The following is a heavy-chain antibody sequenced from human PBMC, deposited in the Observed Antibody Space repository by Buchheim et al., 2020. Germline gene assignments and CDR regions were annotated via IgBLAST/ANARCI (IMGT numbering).Heavy chain of an antibody. D-gene: IGHD3-22*01. CDR1: GFTFSSYG. CDR3: ASPPNYYDSSGYYDN. V-gene: IGHV3-30*19. CDR2: IWYDGSNK. J-gene: IGHJ4*02. Sequence: QVQLVESGGGVVQPGRSLRLSCAASGFTFSSYGMHWVRQAPGKGLEWVAVIWYDGSNKYYADSVKGRFTISRDNSKNTLYLQMNSLRAEDTAVYYCASPPNYYDSSGYYDNWGQGTL.